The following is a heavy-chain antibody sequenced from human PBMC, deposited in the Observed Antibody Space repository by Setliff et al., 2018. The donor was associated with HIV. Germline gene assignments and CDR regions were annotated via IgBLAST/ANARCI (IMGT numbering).Heavy chain of an antibody. CDR1: GFTFSSYA. V-gene: IGHV3-23*01. J-gene: IGHJ4*02. CDR2: ITSGGST. D-gene: IGHD5-12*01. CDR3: AKDPRAAVATICDY. Sequence: GGSLRLSCAASGFTFSSYAMSWVRQAPGKGLEWVSIITSGGSTYYADSAKGRFTISRDNSKNTLYLQMNSLRAEDTAVYYCAKDPRAAVATICDYWGQGTLVTVSS.